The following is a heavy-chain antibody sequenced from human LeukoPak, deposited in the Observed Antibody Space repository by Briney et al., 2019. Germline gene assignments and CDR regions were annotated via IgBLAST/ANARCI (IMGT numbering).Heavy chain of an antibody. D-gene: IGHD5-12*01. CDR2: MNPNSGNT. Sequence: GASVKVSCKASGYTFTSYDINWVRQATGQGLEWMGWMNPNSGNTGYAQRFQGRVTMTRNTSISTAYMELSSLRSEDTAVYYCAREARGYSGYDRLGYYYYYGMDVWGQGTTVTVSS. J-gene: IGHJ6*02. V-gene: IGHV1-8*01. CDR3: AREARGYSGYDRLGYYYYYGMDV. CDR1: GYTFTSYD.